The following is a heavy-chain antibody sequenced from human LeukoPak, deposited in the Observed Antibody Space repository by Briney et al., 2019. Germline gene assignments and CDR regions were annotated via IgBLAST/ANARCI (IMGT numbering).Heavy chain of an antibody. CDR1: GFPLSSYS. D-gene: IGHD5-18*01. CDR3: ARGGYSYGPQAY. J-gene: IGHJ4*02. Sequence: TGESLTLSCAVSGFPLSSYSITWVRQAPGKGLEWVSYINIDSINLNYAVSVRGQFTISRDNSKNTLYLKMNSLRAEDTAVYYCARGGYSYGPQAYWGQGTLATVSS. CDR2: INIDSINL. V-gene: IGHV3-48*01.